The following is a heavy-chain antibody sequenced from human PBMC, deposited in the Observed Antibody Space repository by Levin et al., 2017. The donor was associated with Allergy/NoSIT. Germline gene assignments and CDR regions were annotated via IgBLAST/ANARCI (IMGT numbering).Heavy chain of an antibody. J-gene: IGHJ4*02. CDR3: ARTRAPDYDFDY. Sequence: SETLSLTCTVSGGSISSGGYYWSWIRQHPGKGLEWIGYIYYSGSTYYNPSLKSRVTISVDTSKNQFSLKLSSVTAADTAVYYCARTRAPDYDFDYWGQGTLVTVSS. V-gene: IGHV4-31*03. CDR1: GGSISSGGYY. D-gene: IGHD4-17*01. CDR2: IYYSGST.